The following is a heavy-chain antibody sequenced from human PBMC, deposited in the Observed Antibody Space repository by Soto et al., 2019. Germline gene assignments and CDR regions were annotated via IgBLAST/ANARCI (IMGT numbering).Heavy chain of an antibody. CDR2: IYPGDSDT. CDR3: ARLSHVLGEYVGAFAI. CDR1: GYTFTTFW. Sequence: GEPLKISCKGSGYTFTTFWIGWLRQVPGKGLEWMGIIYPGDSDTRYSPSFRGQVTISADKSITTVYLQWSSLKASDTAMYYCARLSHVLGEYVGAFAIRGQGTMVAV. J-gene: IGHJ3*02. D-gene: IGHD3-16*01. V-gene: IGHV5-51*01.